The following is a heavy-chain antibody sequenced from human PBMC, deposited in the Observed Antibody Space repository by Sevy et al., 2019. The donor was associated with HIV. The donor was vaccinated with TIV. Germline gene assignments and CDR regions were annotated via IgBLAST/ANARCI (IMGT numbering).Heavy chain of an antibody. D-gene: IGHD4-17*01. J-gene: IGHJ4*01. CDR2: IKQDGSEQ. CDR3: GGGGGGFYGDYPFDY. CDR1: GFAFSAYW. Sequence: GGSLRLSCSASGFAFSAYWMVWVRQGPGKGLEWVANIKQDGSEQNYVDSVEGRFTISRDNGKNLLYLQMNDLRAEDRGVWFWGGGGGGFYGDYPFDYWGHGTLVTVSS. V-gene: IGHV3-7*01.